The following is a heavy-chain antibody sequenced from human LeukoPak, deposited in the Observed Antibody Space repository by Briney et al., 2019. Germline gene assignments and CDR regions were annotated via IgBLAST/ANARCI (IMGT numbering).Heavy chain of an antibody. CDR1: GGSISSYY. D-gene: IGHD5-18*01. J-gene: IGHJ4*02. Sequence: KPSETLSLTCTVSGGSISSYYWSWIRQPPGKGLEWIGYIYYSGSTNSNPSLKSRVTISVDTSKNQFSLKLSSVTAADTAVYYCARTGGYSYSPYDYWGQGTLVTVSS. CDR2: IYYSGST. V-gene: IGHV4-59*01. CDR3: ARTGGYSYSPYDY.